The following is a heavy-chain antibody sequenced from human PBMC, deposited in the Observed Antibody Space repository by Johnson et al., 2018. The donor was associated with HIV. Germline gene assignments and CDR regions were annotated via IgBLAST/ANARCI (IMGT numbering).Heavy chain of an antibody. CDR3: ARGALGSFDV. J-gene: IGHJ3*01. CDR2: IKTDGSDT. V-gene: IGHV3-74*02. Sequence: VQLVESGGDSVQPGGSLRLSCAASGFIFSNYWMHWVRQAPGKGLILVACIKTDGSDTNYADSVKGRFTIARDNAKNTVDLQMDSLRDEDMAVYYCARGALGSFDVWGQGTMVTVSS. CDR1: GFIFSNYW. D-gene: IGHD3-10*01.